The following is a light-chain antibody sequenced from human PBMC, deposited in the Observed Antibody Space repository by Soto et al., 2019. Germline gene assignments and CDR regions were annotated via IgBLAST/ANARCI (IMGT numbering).Light chain of an antibody. CDR1: QDIKNY. CDR3: QQSYSSIT. V-gene: IGKV1-39*01. J-gene: IGKJ5*01. Sequence: QIAQSTSSLSASVRDRSTMTYQASQDIKNYLNWYQQKSGKAPKLLIYAASSLQRGVPSTFSGGGSGTDFTLTISSLQPEDFATYYCQQSYSSITFGQGTRLEI. CDR2: AAS.